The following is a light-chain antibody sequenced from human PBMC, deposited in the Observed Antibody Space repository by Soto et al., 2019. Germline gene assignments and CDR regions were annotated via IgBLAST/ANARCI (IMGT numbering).Light chain of an antibody. V-gene: IGKV3-11*01. CDR1: QSVSSY. J-gene: IGKJ4*01. Sequence: IVLTQSPATLSLSPWERATLSCRASQSVSSYLAWYQQKPGQAPRLLIYDASNRATGIPARFSGSGSGTDFTLTISRLEPEDFAVYYCQQYGSSALTFGGGTKVDIK. CDR3: QQYGSSALT. CDR2: DAS.